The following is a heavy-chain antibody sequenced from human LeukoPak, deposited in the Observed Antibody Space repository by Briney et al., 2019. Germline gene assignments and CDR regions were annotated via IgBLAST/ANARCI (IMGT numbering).Heavy chain of an antibody. V-gene: IGHV4-59*08. CDR2: ANCGGSTNYNPSLKSA. CDR1: GGTVNSYY. CDR3: AGHGREAEFDY. Sequence: SETLSLTCTGSGGTVNSYYWSWIRQAPGKGLEGIGYANCGGSTNYNPSLKSANYNPSLNSRDTISVDTPKTQFPLQLSSVTAAHTAGDYCAGHGREAEFDYWGQGTLVTVSS. J-gene: IGHJ4*02. D-gene: IGHD5-24*01.